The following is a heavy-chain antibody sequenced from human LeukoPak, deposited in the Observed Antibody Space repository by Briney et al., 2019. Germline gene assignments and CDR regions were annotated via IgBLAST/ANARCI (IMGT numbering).Heavy chain of an antibody. CDR2: IYYSGST. CDR1: GGSISSGGYY. J-gene: IGHJ3*02. Sequence: SQTLSLTCTVSGGSISSGGYYWSWIRQHPGKGLEWIGYIYYSGSTYYNPSLKSRVTISVDTSKNQFSLKLSSVTAADTAVYYCARVSYYYDSSGYYHAFDIWGQGTMVTVSS. V-gene: IGHV4-31*03. CDR3: ARVSYYYDSSGYYHAFDI. D-gene: IGHD3-22*01.